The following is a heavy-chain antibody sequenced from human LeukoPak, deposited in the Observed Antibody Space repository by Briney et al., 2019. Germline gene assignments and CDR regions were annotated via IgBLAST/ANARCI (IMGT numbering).Heavy chain of an antibody. CDR1: GYTFSSYG. CDR3: ARRKSGYAVDD. V-gene: IGHV7-4-1*02. D-gene: IGHD5-12*01. Sequence: ASVKVSCKASGYTFSSYGMNWVRQAPGQGLEWMGWINTNNGNPMYAQGFTGQYVFSLDTSVSTAYLEISGLKAEDTAVYYCARRKSGYAVDDWGQGTLVTVSS. CDR2: INTNNGNP. J-gene: IGHJ4*02.